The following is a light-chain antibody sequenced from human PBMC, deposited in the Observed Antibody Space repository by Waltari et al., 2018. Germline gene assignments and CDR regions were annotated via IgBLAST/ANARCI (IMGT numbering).Light chain of an antibody. CDR2: AAS. CDR3: QQSYTIPYT. CDR1: QPISSY. J-gene: IGKJ2*01. V-gene: IGKV1-39*01. Sequence: DIQMTQSPSSLSASVGDRVIITCRASQPISSYLNWYQQKPGKATKLLIYAASSFQIGVPSRFSRSGSQTDFTLTISSLQPEDFATYYCQQSYTIPYTFGQGTKLEIK.